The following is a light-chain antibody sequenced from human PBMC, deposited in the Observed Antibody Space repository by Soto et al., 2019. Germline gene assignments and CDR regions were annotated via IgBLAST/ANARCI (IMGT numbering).Light chain of an antibody. Sequence: NFMLTQPHSVSESPGKTVTIPCTRSSGSIASNYVQWYQQRPGSAPTTVIYEDNQRPSGVPDRFSGSIDSSSNSASLTISGLKNEDEADYYCQSYDSSNVVFGGGTKVTVL. CDR2: EDN. J-gene: IGLJ2*01. CDR1: SGSIASNY. CDR3: QSYDSSNVV. V-gene: IGLV6-57*04.